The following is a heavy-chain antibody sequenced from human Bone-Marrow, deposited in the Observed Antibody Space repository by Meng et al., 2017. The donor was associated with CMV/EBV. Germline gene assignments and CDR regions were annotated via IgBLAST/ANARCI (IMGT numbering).Heavy chain of an antibody. Sequence: GSLRLSCTVSGGSISSYYWSWIRQPPGKGLEWIGYIYYSGSPYYRPSLESRVTISVDTSKNHFSLKLNSVTAADTAVYYCASSPDDSSGYYPPNWFDPWGQGTLVTVSS. CDR1: GGSISSYY. CDR3: ASSPDDSSGYYPPNWFDP. D-gene: IGHD3-22*01. J-gene: IGHJ5*02. CDR2: IYYSGSP. V-gene: IGHV4-59*12.